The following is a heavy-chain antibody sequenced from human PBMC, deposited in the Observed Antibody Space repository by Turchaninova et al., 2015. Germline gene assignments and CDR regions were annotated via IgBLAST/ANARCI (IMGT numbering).Heavy chain of an antibody. V-gene: IGHV3-64D*06. J-gene: IGHJ4*02. D-gene: IGHD6-19*01. CDR3: VKDRKYSSGWYPSHYFDY. CDR1: GFTFSSYA. CDR2: ISSNGGST. Sequence: RLSCSASGFTFSSYAMHWVRQAPGKGLEYVSAISSNGGSTYYADSVKGRFTISRDNSKNTLYLQMSSLRAEDTAVYYCVKDRKYSSGWYPSHYFDYWGQGTLVTVSS.